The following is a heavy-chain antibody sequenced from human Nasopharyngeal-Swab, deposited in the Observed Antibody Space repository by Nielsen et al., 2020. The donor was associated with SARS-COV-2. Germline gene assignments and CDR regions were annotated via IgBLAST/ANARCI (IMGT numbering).Heavy chain of an antibody. CDR1: GFTFSSYG. V-gene: IGHV3-30*18. J-gene: IGHJ3*02. D-gene: IGHD2-2*03. CDR2: ISYDGSNK. CDR3: AKDPLDIVVVPAAPDI. Sequence: GESLKISCAASGFTFSSYGMHWVRQAPGKGLEWVAVISYDGSNKYYADSVKGRFTISRDNSKYTLYLQMNSLRAEDTAVYYCAKDPLDIVVVPAAPDIWGQGTMVTVSS.